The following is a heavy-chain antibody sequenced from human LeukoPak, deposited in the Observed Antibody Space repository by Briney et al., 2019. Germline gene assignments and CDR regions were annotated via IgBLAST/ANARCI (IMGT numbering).Heavy chain of an antibody. CDR1: GFTFNNYG. Sequence: GGSLRLSCAASGFTFNNYGMHWVRQAPGKGLEWVAVISFDGTNTYYADSLKGRFSVSRDNSKNTVYLQLNSLRPEDTATYFCAKDRIQLWPRNPPHEIDFWGHGTLVAVSS. CDR3: AKDRIQLWPRNPPHEIDF. D-gene: IGHD5-18*01. J-gene: IGHJ4*01. V-gene: IGHV3-30*18. CDR2: ISFDGTNT.